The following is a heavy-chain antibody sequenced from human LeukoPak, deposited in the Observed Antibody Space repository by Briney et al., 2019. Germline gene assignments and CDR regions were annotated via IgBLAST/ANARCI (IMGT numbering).Heavy chain of an antibody. J-gene: IGHJ5*01. D-gene: IGHD1-26*01. CDR2: FDPGDDET. V-gene: IGHV1-24*01. CDR1: GYSLSELS. Sequence: GASVKVSCKVSGYSLSELSTHWVRQAPGQGLEWMGGFDPGDDETIYAQKFQGRVTMTEDTSTDTAYLELSSLRCEDTAVYFCATEKDLLLDSWGQGTPVTISS. CDR3: ATEKDLLLDS.